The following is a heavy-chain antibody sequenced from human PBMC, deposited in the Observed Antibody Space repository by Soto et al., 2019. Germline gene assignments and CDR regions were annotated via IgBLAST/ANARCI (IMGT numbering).Heavy chain of an antibody. J-gene: IGHJ3*02. CDR3: AKDARILDYGFWSGGNDAFDI. D-gene: IGHD3-3*01. CDR2: FGVSGSST. CDR1: GSPLASSA. Sequence: EVQLLESGGGLVQPGGYLRLSVQALGSPLASSAMTWSRRPPGRGRGWFSPFGVSGSSTYYADSVKGRFTISRDNSKDMLHLQMHSLRAEDTAVYYCAKDARILDYGFWSGGNDAFDIWGQGTKVTVSS. V-gene: IGHV3-23*01.